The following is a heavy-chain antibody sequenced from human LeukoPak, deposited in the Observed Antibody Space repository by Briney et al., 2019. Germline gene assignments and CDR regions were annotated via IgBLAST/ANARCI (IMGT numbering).Heavy chain of an antibody. Sequence: GGSLRLSCAASGFTFSNYAMSWVRQAPGKGLEWVSGISKRAAGTYYANSVKGRFTISRDNSKNTLYLQMNSLRGEDTAVYYCAKYGDYFDYWGQGTLVTVSS. J-gene: IGHJ4*02. CDR2: ISKRAAGT. CDR1: GFTFSNYA. CDR3: AKYGDYFDY. V-gene: IGHV3-23*01. D-gene: IGHD4-17*01.